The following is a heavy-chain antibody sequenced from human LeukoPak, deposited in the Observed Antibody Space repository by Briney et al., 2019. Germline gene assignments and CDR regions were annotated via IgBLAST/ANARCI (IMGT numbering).Heavy chain of an antibody. D-gene: IGHD3/OR15-3a*01. V-gene: IGHV4-39*01. CDR2: IYYSGST. CDR1: GASISSTTYY. Sequence: SETLSLTCTVSGASISSTTYYWGWVRQPPGKGLEWIGCIYYSGSTYYIPSLKSRVTISLHTSQNRFSLKLSSVTVADTAVYYCARHRRHFDFSTGYYAGPFDIWGQGTMVTVSS. CDR3: ARHRRHFDFSTGYYAGPFDI. J-gene: IGHJ3*02.